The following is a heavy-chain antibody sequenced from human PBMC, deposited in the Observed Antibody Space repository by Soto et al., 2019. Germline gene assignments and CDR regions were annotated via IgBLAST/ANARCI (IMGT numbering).Heavy chain of an antibody. Sequence: ASVKVSCKASGGTFSSYAISWVRQAPGQGLEWMGGIIPIFGTANYAQKFQGRVTITADESTSTAYMELSSLRSEDTAVYYCARDIRPGTKGYYYYGMDVWGQGTTVTVSS. V-gene: IGHV1-69*13. J-gene: IGHJ6*02. CDR3: ARDIRPGTKGYYYYGMDV. D-gene: IGHD1-7*01. CDR1: GGTFSSYA. CDR2: IIPIFGTA.